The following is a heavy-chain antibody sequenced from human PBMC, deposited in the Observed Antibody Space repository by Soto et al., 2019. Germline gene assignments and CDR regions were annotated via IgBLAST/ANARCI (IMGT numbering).Heavy chain of an antibody. J-gene: IGHJ5*02. CDR3: ASTLGFGELLGNWFDP. CDR1: GDSVSSNSAA. D-gene: IGHD3-10*01. CDR2: TYYRSKWYN. V-gene: IGHV6-1*01. Sequence: SQTLSLTCVISGDSVSSNSAAWNWIRQSPSRGLEWLGRTYYRSKWYNDYAVSVKSRITINPDTSKNQFSLQLNSVTPEDTAVYYCASTLGFGELLGNWFDPWGQGTLVTVS.